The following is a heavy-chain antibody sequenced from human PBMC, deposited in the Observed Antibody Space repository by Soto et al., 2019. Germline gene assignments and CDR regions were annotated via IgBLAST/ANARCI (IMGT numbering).Heavy chain of an antibody. Sequence: SCAASGFTFNSYAMTWVRQAPGKGLEWVSSTRDWDNREDYADSVKGRFTISRDNSRNTVYLQMNSLRVEDTAMYYCARDFGWDNYRNAPHFGYWGQGILVTVSS. CDR3: ARDFGWDNYRNAPHFGY. D-gene: IGHD3-16*02. CDR1: GFTFNSYA. CDR2: TRDWDNRE. V-gene: IGHV3-23*01. J-gene: IGHJ4*02.